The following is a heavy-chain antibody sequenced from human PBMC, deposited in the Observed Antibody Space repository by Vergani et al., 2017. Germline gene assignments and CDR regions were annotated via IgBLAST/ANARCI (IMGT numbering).Heavy chain of an antibody. CDR2: IYPGDSDT. D-gene: IGHD3-10*01. V-gene: IGHV5-51*01. J-gene: IGHJ4*02. CDR3: ARRGDYYGSGSYPPDY. Sequence: EVQLVQSGAEVKKLGESLKISCKGSGYSFTSYWIGWVRQMPGKGLEWMGIIYPGDSDTRYSPSFQGQVTISADKSISTAYLQWSSLKASDTAMYYCARRGDYYGSGSYPPDYWGQGTLVTVSS. CDR1: GYSFTSYW.